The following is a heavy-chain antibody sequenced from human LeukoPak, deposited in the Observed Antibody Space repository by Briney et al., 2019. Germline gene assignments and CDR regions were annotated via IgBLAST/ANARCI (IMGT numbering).Heavy chain of an antibody. V-gene: IGHV3-30*04. D-gene: IGHD5-12*01. CDR2: ISYDGSNK. J-gene: IGHJ4*02. Sequence: GGSLRLSCAASGFTFSSYAMHWVRQAPGKGLEWVAVISYDGSNKYYADSVKGRFTISRDNSKTTLDLQMNSLRAEDTAVYYCAKDDAWVRYQDWGQGTLVTVSS. CDR3: AKDDAWVRYQD. CDR1: GFTFSSYA.